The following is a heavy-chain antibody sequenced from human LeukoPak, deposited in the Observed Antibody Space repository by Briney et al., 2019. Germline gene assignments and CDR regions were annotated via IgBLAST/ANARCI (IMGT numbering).Heavy chain of an antibody. V-gene: IGHV3-7*01. CDR3: ARDPGSYTSY. CDR2: IKQDGSEK. CDR1: GFTFSSYW. Sequence: GGSLRLSCAASGFTFSSYWMSWVRQAPGKGLEWVANIKQDGSEKYYADSVKVRFTISRDNTRNSLYLQMNSLRVEDTAVYYCARDPGSYTSYWGQGTLVTVSS. D-gene: IGHD1-26*01. J-gene: IGHJ4*02.